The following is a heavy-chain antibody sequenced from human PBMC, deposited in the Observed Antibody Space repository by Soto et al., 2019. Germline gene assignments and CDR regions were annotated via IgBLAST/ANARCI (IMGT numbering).Heavy chain of an antibody. CDR1: GGSFSGYY. Sequence: SETLSLTCAVYGGSFSGYYWSWIRQPPGKGLEWIGEINHSGNTNYNPSLKSRVTISVDTSKHQFSLKLNSVTAADTAVYYCARTRPNYYGNSGCNWFDPWGQGTLVTVSS. CDR3: ARTRPNYYGNSGCNWFDP. CDR2: INHSGNT. J-gene: IGHJ5*02. V-gene: IGHV4-34*01. D-gene: IGHD3-22*01.